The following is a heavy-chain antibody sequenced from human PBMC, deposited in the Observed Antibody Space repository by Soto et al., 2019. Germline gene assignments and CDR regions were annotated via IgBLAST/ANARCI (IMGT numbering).Heavy chain of an antibody. D-gene: IGHD1-20*01. CDR3: AKTDNAYNFYGMDV. V-gene: IGHV3-23*01. J-gene: IGHJ6*02. CDR2: VSGSGGST. CDR1: GFTFSSYA. Sequence: PGGSLRLSCAASGFTFSSYAMSWVRQAPGKGLEWVSAVSGSGGSTYYADSVKVRFTISRDNSKNTMYLQMNSLRAEDTGVYYCAKTDNAYNFYGMDVWGQGTTVTVSS.